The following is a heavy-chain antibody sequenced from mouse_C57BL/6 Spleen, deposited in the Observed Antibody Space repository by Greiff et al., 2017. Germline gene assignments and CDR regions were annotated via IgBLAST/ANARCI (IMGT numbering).Heavy chain of an antibody. CDR3: TRRPYYFDY. CDR1: GYTFTDYE. V-gene: IGHV1-15*01. J-gene: IGHJ2*01. CDR2: IDPETGGT. Sequence: VQLQQSGAELVRPGASVTLSCEASGYTFTDYEMHWVKQTPVHGLEWIGAIDPETGGTAYNQKFKGKAILTADKSSSTAYMELRSLTSEDSAVYYCTRRPYYFDYWGQGTTLTVSS.